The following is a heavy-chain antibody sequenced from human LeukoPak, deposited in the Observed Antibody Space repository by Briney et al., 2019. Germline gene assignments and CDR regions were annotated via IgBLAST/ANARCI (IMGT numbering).Heavy chain of an antibody. V-gene: IGHV4-39*07. D-gene: IGHD3-22*01. CDR1: GGSISSNSYY. Sequence: SETLSLTCAVSGGSISSNSYYWGWIRQPPGKGLEWIGSIYHSGSTNYNPSLKSRVTISVDKSKNQFSLKLSSVTAADTAVYYCARDHTWDYYDSSGYYSYFDYWGQGTLVTVSS. CDR3: ARDHTWDYYDSSGYYSYFDY. J-gene: IGHJ4*02. CDR2: IYHSGST.